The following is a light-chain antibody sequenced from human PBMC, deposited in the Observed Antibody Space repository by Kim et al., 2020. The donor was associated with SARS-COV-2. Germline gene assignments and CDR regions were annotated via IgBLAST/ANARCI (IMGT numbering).Light chain of an antibody. CDR3: QQYNSYWA. J-gene: IGKJ1*01. Sequence: SASVGDRVPIPCRASQSISSWLAWYQQKPGKAPKLLIYKASSLESGVPSRFGGSGSGTEFTLTIRSLQPDDFATYYCQQYNSYWAFGQGTKVDIK. CDR2: KAS. CDR1: QSISSW. V-gene: IGKV1-5*03.